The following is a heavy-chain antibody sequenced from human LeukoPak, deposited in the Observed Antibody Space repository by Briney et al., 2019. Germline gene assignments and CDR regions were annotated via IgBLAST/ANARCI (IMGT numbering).Heavy chain of an antibody. Sequence: GGSLRLSCAASGFTLSSYAMSWVRQAPGKGLEWVSAISGSGGSTYYADSVKGRFTISRDNSKNTLYLQMNSLRAEDTAVYYCARSLSSNHSNYWGQGTLVTVSS. D-gene: IGHD6-13*01. CDR2: ISGSGGST. CDR3: ARSLSSNHSNY. CDR1: GFTLSSYA. V-gene: IGHV3-23*01. J-gene: IGHJ4*02.